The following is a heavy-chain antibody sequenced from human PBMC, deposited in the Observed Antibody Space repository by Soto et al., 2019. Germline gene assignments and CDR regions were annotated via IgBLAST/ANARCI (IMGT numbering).Heavy chain of an antibody. CDR3: ARDQDRNGDYNMFDY. J-gene: IGHJ4*02. V-gene: IGHV3-11*06. D-gene: IGHD3-22*01. CDR1: GFTFNDYY. CDR2: ISTSGSYT. Sequence: PGGSLRLSCAASGFTFNDYYLSWIRQGPGEGLEWISYISTSGSYTSYADPVKGRFTISRDNAKKSLYLQMNSLRAEDTAVYYCARDQDRNGDYNMFDYWGQGTLVTVSS.